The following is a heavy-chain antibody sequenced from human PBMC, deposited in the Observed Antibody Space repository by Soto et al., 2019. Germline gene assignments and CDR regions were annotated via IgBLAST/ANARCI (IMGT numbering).Heavy chain of an antibody. CDR1: GFTFSSYA. J-gene: IGHJ3*02. CDR3: ARDRSGWGCSGGSCYSDAAFDI. D-gene: IGHD2-15*01. V-gene: IGHV3-30-3*01. CDR2: ISYDGSNK. Sequence: QVQLVESGGGVVQPGRSLRLSCAASGFTFSSYAMHWVRQAPGKGLEWVAVISYDGSNKYYADSVKGRFTISRDNSKNTLYLQMNSLRAEDTAVYYCARDRSGWGCSGGSCYSDAAFDIWGQGTMVTVSS.